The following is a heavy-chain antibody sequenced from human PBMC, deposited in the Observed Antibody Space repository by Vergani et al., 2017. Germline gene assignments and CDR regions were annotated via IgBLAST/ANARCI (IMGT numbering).Heavy chain of an antibody. D-gene: IGHD1-26*01. V-gene: IGHV3-23*01. Sequence: VQLLESGGGLVQPGGSLRLSCAASGFPFSSYAMSWVRQAPGKGLEWVSAISGSGGSTYYADSVKGRFTLSRDNSKNTLDLQMNSLRAEDTAVYYCAKDQDSGSAFDYWGQGTTVTVSS. J-gene: IGHJ4*03. CDR3: AKDQDSGSAFDY. CDR1: GFPFSSYA. CDR2: ISGSGGST.